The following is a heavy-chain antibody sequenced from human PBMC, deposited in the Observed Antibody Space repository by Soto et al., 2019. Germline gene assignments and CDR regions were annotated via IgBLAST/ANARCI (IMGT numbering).Heavy chain of an antibody. Sequence: PWGSLGLASAASGFRLKDSYMGVSLQAPGKGLEWISYITFSGNTVYYADSLKGRFTISRDNAKNSLYLQMNRLRAEDTAVYYCTRVSWREKYGMDVWGQGPTVTGYS. CDR1: GFRLKDSY. J-gene: IGHJ6*02. CDR2: ITFSGNTV. V-gene: IGHV3-11*01. CDR3: TRVSWREKYGMDV.